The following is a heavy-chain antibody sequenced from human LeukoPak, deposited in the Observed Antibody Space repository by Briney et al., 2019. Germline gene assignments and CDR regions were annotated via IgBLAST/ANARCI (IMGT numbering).Heavy chain of an antibody. V-gene: IGHV3-64*01. CDR2: ISSNGGST. Sequence: GGSLRLSCAASGFTFSSYAMHWVRQAPGKGLEYVSAISSNGGSTYYANSVKGRFTISRDNSKSTLYLQMGSLRAEDMAVYYCARGPSYYDFWSGYYYYYYMDVWGKGTTVTVSS. CDR1: GFTFSSYA. CDR3: ARGPSYYDFWSGYYYYYYMDV. D-gene: IGHD3-3*01. J-gene: IGHJ6*03.